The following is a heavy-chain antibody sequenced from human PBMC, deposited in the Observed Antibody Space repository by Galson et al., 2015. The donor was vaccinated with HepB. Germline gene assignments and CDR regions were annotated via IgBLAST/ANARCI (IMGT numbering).Heavy chain of an antibody. D-gene: IGHD3-10*01. CDR1: GFTFSTYS. CDR3: ARIVYGSGSHSDY. Sequence: SLRLSCAASGFTFSTYSMNWVRQAPGKGLGWVSYITSSSTTIYYADSVGGRFTISRDNAKNSLYLQMNSLRAEDTAVYYCARIVYGSGSHSDYWGQGTLVTVSS. CDR2: ITSSSTTI. V-gene: IGHV3-48*01. J-gene: IGHJ4*02.